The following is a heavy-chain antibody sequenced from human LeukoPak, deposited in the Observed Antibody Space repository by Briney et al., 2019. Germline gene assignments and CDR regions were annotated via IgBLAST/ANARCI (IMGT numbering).Heavy chain of an antibody. V-gene: IGHV3-21*01. D-gene: IGHD3-9*01. CDR3: ARDGYGYFDAARFDY. CDR1: GFTFSSYS. J-gene: IGHJ4*02. Sequence: GGSLRLSCAASGFTFSSYSMNWVRQAPGKGLEWVSSISSSSSYIYYADSVKGRFNISRDNAKNSLYLQMNSLRAEDTAVYYCARDGYGYFDAARFDYWGQGTLVTVSS. CDR2: ISSSSSYI.